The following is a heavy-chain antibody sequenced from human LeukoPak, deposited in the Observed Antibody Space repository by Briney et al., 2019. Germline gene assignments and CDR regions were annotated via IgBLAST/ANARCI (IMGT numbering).Heavy chain of an antibody. CDR3: ARGSDSGSYFAWFDP. D-gene: IGHD3-10*01. Sequence: PSETLSLTCAVYGGSFSGYYWNWIRQPPGKGLEWIGEINHSGSTHYNPSFKSRVTISVDTSKNQFSLRLSSVTAADTALYYCARGSDSGSYFAWFDPWGQGTLVTVSS. V-gene: IGHV4-34*01. CDR1: GGSFSGYY. J-gene: IGHJ5*02. CDR2: INHSGST.